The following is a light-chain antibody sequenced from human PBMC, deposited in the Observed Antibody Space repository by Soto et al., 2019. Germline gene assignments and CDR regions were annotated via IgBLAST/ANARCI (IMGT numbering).Light chain of an antibody. V-gene: IGLV2-14*01. CDR2: DVT. Sequence: SALTQPASVSGSPGQSITISCTGTSSDVGGYDYVSWYQQHPGKAPKLMIYDVTNRPSGVSNRFSGSKSGNTASLTISGLHAEDDPNHYRNSYASINTYAFETRTRSPS. CDR1: SSDVGGYDY. CDR3: NSYASINTYA. J-gene: IGLJ1*01.